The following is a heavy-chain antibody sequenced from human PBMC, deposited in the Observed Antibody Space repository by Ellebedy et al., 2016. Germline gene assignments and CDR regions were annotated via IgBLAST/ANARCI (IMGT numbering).Heavy chain of an antibody. CDR3: ARDVSYDSSGYYAHYFDY. V-gene: IGHV4-59*01. J-gene: IGHJ4*02. D-gene: IGHD3-22*01. CDR1: GGSISSYY. Sequence: SETLSLXXTVSGGSISSYYWSWIRQPPGKGLEWIGYIYYSGSTNYNPSLKSRVTISVDTSKNQFSLKLSSVTAADTAVYYCARDVSYDSSGYYAHYFDYWGQGTLVTVSS. CDR2: IYYSGST.